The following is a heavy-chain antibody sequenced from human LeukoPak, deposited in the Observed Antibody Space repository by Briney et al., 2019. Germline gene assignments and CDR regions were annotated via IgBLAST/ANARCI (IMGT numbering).Heavy chain of an antibody. J-gene: IGHJ6*04. CDR1: GYTFTNFG. V-gene: IGHV1-18*01. D-gene: IGHD1-26*01. CDR2: ISVNNGNA. Sequence: ASVKVSCKASGYTFTNFGISWVRQAPGQGLEWMGWISVNNGNAIHAQKFQGRVTMTTDSSTSTAYMELRSLRSDDTAVYYCARVGPTHYYYFLDVWGKGTTVTVSS. CDR3: ARVGPTHYYYFLDV.